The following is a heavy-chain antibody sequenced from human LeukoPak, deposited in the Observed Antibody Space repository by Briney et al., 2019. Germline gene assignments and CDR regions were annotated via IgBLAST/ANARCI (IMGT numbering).Heavy chain of an antibody. CDR1: GYTLTSYG. D-gene: IGHD3-9*01. V-gene: IGHV1-18*01. Sequence: ASVKVSCKASGYTLTSYGISWVRQAPGQGLEWMAWISTYNGNTNYAQNFQGRVTMTTDTSTSTAYMELSRLRSDDTAVYYCARGGGLRYFDWLYSGLYYYMDVWGKGTTVTVSS. CDR2: ISTYNGNT. CDR3: ARGGGLRYFDWLYSGLYYYMDV. J-gene: IGHJ6*03.